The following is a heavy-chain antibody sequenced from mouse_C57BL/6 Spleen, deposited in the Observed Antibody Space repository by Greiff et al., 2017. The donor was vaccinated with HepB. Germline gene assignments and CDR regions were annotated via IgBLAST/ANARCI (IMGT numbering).Heavy chain of an antibody. Sequence: LQESGPELVKPGASVKISCKASGYAFSSSWMNWAKQRPGKGLEWIGRIYPGDGDTNYNGKFKGKATLTADKSSSTAYMQLSSLTSEDSAVYFCARSRITTLDYWGQGTTLTVSS. D-gene: IGHD1-1*01. CDR1: GYAFSSSW. CDR2: IYPGDGDT. CDR3: ARSRITTLDY. V-gene: IGHV1-82*01. J-gene: IGHJ2*01.